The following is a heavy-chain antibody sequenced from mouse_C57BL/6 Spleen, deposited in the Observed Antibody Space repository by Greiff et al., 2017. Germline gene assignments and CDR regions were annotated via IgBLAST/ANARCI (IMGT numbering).Heavy chain of an antibody. CDR3: ARNDYDAMDD. CDR2: ISSGSSTI. CDR1: GFTFSDYG. J-gene: IGHJ4*01. V-gene: IGHV5-17*01. Sequence: EVMLVESGGGLVKPGGSLKLSCAASGFTFSDYGMHWVRQAPEKGLEWVAYISSGSSTIYYADTVKGRFTISRDNAKNTLFLQMTSLRSEDTAMYYCARNDYDAMDDWGQGTSVTVSS.